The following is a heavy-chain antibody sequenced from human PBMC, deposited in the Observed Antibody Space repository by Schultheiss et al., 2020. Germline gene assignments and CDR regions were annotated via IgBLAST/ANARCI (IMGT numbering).Heavy chain of an antibody. V-gene: IGHV1-24*01. CDR1: GYTLTELS. J-gene: IGHJ6*03. D-gene: IGHD2-2*02. Sequence: ASVKVSCKVSGYTLTELSMDWVRQAPGKGLGWMGGFDPEDGETIYAQKCQGRVTMTRDTSTSTDDIELSSLRSEDTAGYYCARGRDIVVVPAAIGYDDYYYCYMDVWGRGSTVTVAS. CDR3: ARGRDIVVVPAAIGYDDYYYCYMDV. CDR2: FDPEDGET.